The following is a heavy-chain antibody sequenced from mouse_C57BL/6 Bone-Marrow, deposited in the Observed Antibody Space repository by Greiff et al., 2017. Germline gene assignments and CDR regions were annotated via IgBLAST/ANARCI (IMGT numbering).Heavy chain of an antibody. V-gene: IGHV6-3*01. Sequence: DVKLVESGGGLVQPGGSMKLSCVASGFTFSNYWMNWVRQSPEKGLEWVAQIRLKSDNYATHYAESVKGRFTISRDDSKSSVYLQMNNLRAEDTGIYYCTRGLGHFDYWGQGTTLTVSS. CDR2: IRLKSDNYAT. D-gene: IGHD4-1*01. J-gene: IGHJ2*01. CDR1: GFTFSNYW. CDR3: TRGLGHFDY.